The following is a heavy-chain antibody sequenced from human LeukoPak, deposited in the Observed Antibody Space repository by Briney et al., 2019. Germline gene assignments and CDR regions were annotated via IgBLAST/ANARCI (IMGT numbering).Heavy chain of an antibody. CDR1: GYTFTSYG. CDR2: ISAYNGNT. CDR3: ARVAQNYYDSSGYGAFDI. J-gene: IGHJ3*02. V-gene: IGHV1-18*01. Sequence: ASVKVSCKASGYTFTSYGISWVRQAPGQGLEWMGWISAYNGNTNYAQKIQGRVTMTTDTSTSTAYMELRSLRSDDTAVYYCARVAQNYYDSSGYGAFDIWGQGTMVTVSS. D-gene: IGHD3-22*01.